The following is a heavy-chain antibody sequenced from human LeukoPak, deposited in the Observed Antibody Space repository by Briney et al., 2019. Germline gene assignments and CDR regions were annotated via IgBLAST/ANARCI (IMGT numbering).Heavy chain of an antibody. D-gene: IGHD3-10*01. J-gene: IGHJ4*02. V-gene: IGHV3-74*03. CDR2: IISDGSST. Sequence: PGGSLRLSCAASGFAFRNYWMHWVRQAPGKGLVWVSRIISDGSSTKYADSVKGRFTISRDNTKNTLYLQMNSLRAEDTAVYYCARDQGGGRYYGEDYWGQGTLVTVSS. CDR3: ARDQGGGRYYGEDY. CDR1: GFAFRNYW.